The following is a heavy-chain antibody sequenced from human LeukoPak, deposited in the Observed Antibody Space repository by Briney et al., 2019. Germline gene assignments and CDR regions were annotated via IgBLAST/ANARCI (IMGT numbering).Heavy chain of an antibody. Sequence: GGSLRLSWAASGFTFNDHALHWVRQAPGKGLEWVAVISYDGTNKYYADSVKGRFIISRDNSKNTQYLQMNSLRVEDTAVYYCAREGTGYSSGWLDYWGQGTLVAVSS. CDR1: GFTFNDHA. D-gene: IGHD6-19*01. V-gene: IGHV3-30-3*01. CDR3: AREGTGYSSGWLDY. J-gene: IGHJ4*02. CDR2: ISYDGTNK.